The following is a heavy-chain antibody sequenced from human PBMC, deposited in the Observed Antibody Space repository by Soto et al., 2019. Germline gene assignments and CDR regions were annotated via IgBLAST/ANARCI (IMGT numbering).Heavy chain of an antibody. CDR1: GYTFTNYG. CDR2: IGNYNGNT. Sequence: GASVKVSCKASGYTFTNYGISWVRQAPGQGLEWMGWIGNYNGNTNYAQKFQGRVTMTTDTSTSTAYMELKSLRSDDTAVYYCARAGAEVTTHFDYWGQGTLVTVSS. D-gene: IGHD2-21*02. CDR3: ARAGAEVTTHFDY. J-gene: IGHJ4*02. V-gene: IGHV1-18*01.